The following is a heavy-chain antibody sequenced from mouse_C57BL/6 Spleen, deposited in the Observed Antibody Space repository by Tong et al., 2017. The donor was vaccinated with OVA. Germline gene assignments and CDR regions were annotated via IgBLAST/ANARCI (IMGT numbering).Heavy chain of an antibody. J-gene: IGHJ4*01. Sequence: VQLQESGPGLVAPSQSLSITCTVSGFSLTSYGVHWVRQPPGKGLEWLVVIWSDGSTTYNSALKSRLSISKDNSKSQVFLKMNSLQTDDTAVYYCARHEGYGYDAMDYWGQGTSVTVSS. CDR3: ARHEGYGYDAMDY. CDR1: GFSLTSYG. CDR2: IWSDGST. V-gene: IGHV2-6-1*01. D-gene: IGHD2-10*02.